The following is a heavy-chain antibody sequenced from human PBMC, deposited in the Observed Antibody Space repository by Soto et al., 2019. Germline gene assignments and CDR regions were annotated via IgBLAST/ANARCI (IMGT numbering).Heavy chain of an antibody. CDR3: ARSLPGTYGAFDL. Sequence: GGSLRLSCAASEFTFRSYWMHWVRQSPGKGLVWVSRISGDGSSTTYADSVRGRFTISRDNAKNTVYLQMDSLRAEDTAVYYCARSLPGTYGAFDLWGQGTMVTVS. V-gene: IGHV3-74*01. J-gene: IGHJ3*01. CDR1: EFTFRSYW. CDR2: ISGDGSST. D-gene: IGHD1-7*01.